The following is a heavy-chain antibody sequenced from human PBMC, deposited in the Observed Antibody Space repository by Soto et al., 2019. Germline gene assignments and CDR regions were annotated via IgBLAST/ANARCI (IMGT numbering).Heavy chain of an antibody. CDR3: PRDTAGAMVRINNGMAV. CDR1: GFTFSSYG. V-gene: IGHV3-33*01. Sequence: QVQLVESGGGVVQPGRSLRLSCAASGFTFSSYGMHWVRQAPGKGLEWVAVIWYDGSNKYNADSVKGRFTISRDNSKNTMYLQMTRLTADLTAVYYCPRDTAGAMVRINNGMAVWGEGTSVTVAS. J-gene: IGHJ6*04. CDR2: IWYDGSNK. D-gene: IGHD3-10*01.